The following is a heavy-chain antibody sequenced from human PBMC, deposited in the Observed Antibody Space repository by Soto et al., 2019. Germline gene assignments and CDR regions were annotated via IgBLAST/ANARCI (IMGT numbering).Heavy chain of an antibody. CDR2: ISVFNGNT. J-gene: IGHJ3*01. CDR1: GYTFTGYG. CDR3: GRDWSGGIIDS. V-gene: IGHV1-18*01. D-gene: IGHD2-15*01. Sequence: QVQLVQSGAEVKKPGASVKVSCKTSGYTFTGYGINWARQAPGHGLEWMGWISVFNGNTKYGQNIQDRVIMTTGTSTSTAYMELRRLLSDDAAVYFCGRDWSGGIIDSWGQGTMLIVSS.